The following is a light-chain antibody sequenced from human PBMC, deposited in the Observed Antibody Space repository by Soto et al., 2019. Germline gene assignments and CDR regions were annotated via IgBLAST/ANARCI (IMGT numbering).Light chain of an antibody. V-gene: IGLV2-14*01. CDR3: SSYTSSSTPFYV. J-gene: IGLJ1*01. CDR1: SSDVGGYNY. CDR2: DVS. Sequence: QPVLTQPASVSGSPGQSITISCTGTSSDVGGYNYVSWYQQHPGKAPKLMIYDVSNRPSGVSNRFSGSKSGNTASLTISGLQAEDEADYYCSSYTSSSTPFYVFGTGTKLTVL.